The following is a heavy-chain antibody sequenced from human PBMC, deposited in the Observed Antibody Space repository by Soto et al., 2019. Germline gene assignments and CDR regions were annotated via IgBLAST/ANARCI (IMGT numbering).Heavy chain of an antibody. Sequence: GGSLRLSCAASGFIFSSYGMHWVRQAPGKGLEWVAVISYDGSNIYYADSVKGRFTISRDSSKNTLYLQMNSLRAEDTAMYYCAKGLRSAMVNNVYAHWGQGTLV. D-gene: IGHD5-18*01. CDR2: ISYDGSNI. CDR1: GFIFSSYG. CDR3: AKGLRSAMVNNVYAH. J-gene: IGHJ1*01. V-gene: IGHV3-30*18.